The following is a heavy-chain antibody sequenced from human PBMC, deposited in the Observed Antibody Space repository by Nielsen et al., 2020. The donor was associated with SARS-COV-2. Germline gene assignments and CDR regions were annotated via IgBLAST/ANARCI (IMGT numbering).Heavy chain of an antibody. CDR3: ARGLRRTREDY. J-gene: IGHJ4*02. CDR2: IYYSGST. V-gene: IGHV4-39*01. D-gene: IGHD1-14*01. Sequence: RQAPGKGLEWIGSIYYSGSTYYNPSLKSRVTISVDTSKNQFSLKLSSVTAADTAVYYCARGLRRTREDYWGQGTLVTVSS.